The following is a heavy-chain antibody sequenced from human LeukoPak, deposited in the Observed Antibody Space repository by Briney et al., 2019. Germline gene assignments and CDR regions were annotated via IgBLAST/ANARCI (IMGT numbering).Heavy chain of an antibody. CDR3: ARDLGTTEEDYEDSSGYFDY. D-gene: IGHD3-22*01. V-gene: IGHV1-46*01. J-gene: IGHJ4*02. CDR1: GYTFTSYY. Sequence: GASVKVSCKASGYTFTSYYMHWVRQAPGQGLEWMGIINPSGGSTSYAQKFQGRVTMTRDTSTSTVYMELSSLRSEDTAVYYCARDLGTTEEDYEDSSGYFDYWGQGTLVTVSS. CDR2: INPSGGST.